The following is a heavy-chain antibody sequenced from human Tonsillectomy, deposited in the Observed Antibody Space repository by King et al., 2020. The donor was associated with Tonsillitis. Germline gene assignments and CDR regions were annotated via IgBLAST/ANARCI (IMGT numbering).Heavy chain of an antibody. CDR3: AKGVRDYFASGSYHFDY. J-gene: IGHJ4*02. CDR2: ISSSGGST. D-gene: IGHD3-10*01. CDR1: GFTFTSYA. V-gene: IGHV3-23*04. Sequence: VQLVESGGGLVRPGGSLRLSCAASGFTFTSYAMIWVRQAPGKGLEWVSAISSSGGSTYYADSVKGRFTISRDNSKNTLFLQMNSLRADDTAVYFCAKGVRDYFASGSYHFDYWGQGTLDTVSS.